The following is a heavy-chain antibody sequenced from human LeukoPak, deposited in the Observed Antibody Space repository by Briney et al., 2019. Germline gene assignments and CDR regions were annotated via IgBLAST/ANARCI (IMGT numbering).Heavy chain of an antibody. V-gene: IGHV4-59*08. CDR1: GGSISSYY. CDR3: ARRGYPYYFDY. D-gene: IGHD5-12*01. J-gene: IGHJ4*02. Sequence: SETLSLTCTVSGGSISSYYWSWIRQPPGKGLEWIGYIYYSGSTNYNPSLKSRVTISVDTSKNQFSLKLSSVTAADTAVYYCARRGYPYYFDYWGQGTLVTVSS. CDR2: IYYSGST.